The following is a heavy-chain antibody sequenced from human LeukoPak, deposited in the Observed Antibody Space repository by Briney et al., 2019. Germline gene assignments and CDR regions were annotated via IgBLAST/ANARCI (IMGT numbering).Heavy chain of an antibody. CDR1: GFTFSSYA. CDR3: ARGRYSGTTYYFDY. V-gene: IGHV3-7*03. J-gene: IGHJ4*02. D-gene: IGHD5-12*01. Sequence: GGSLRLSCAASGFTFSSYAMSWVRQVPGKGLEWVANIKKDGSETYYVDSVKGRFTISRDNAKNSLYLQMNSLRAEDTAMYYCARGRYSGTTYYFDYWGQGTLVTVSS. CDR2: IKKDGSET.